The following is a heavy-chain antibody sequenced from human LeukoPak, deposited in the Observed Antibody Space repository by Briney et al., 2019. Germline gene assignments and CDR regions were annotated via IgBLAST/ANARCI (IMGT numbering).Heavy chain of an antibody. CDR1: AGSISSSSHH. V-gene: IGHV4-39*01. CDR2: IYYGRTT. D-gene: IGHD4/OR15-4a*01. CDR3: VRHDGRGGATMGALDS. Sequence: SETLSLTCTVSAGSISSSSHHWGWIRQSQGKGLEWIGSIYYGRTTYYNPSLNSRVTISVVTSKNQFSLQLNSVTAADTAVYYCVRHDGRGGATMGALDSWGQGSLVTVSS. J-gene: IGHJ4*02.